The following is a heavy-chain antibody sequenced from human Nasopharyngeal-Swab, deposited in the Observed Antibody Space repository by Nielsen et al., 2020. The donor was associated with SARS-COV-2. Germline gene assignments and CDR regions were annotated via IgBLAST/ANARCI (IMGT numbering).Heavy chain of an antibody. V-gene: IGHV1-69*04. CDR2: IIPMRGIA. CDR3: ASGPDPALKFDP. Sequence: SVKVSCKASGGTFRSPGISWVRQAPGQGLEWMGRIIPMRGIANYAQKFQGRVTITADKSTSTVYMDLSSLRSEDTAVYYCASGPDPALKFDPWGQGTLVAVSS. J-gene: IGHJ5*02. CDR1: GGTFRSPG. D-gene: IGHD5-18*01.